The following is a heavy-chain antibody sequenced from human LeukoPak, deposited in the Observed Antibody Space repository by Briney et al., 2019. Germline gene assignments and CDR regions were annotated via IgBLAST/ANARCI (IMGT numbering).Heavy chain of an antibody. CDR3: ARGSIVGATHFDY. V-gene: IGHV4-34*01. D-gene: IGHD1-26*01. Sequence: PSETLSLTCAVYGGSFSGYYWSWIRQPPGKGLEWIGEINHSGSTNYNPSLKSRVTISADTSKNQFSLKLSSVTAADTAVYYCARGSIVGATHFDYWGQGTLVTVSS. J-gene: IGHJ4*02. CDR2: INHSGST. CDR1: GGSFSGYY.